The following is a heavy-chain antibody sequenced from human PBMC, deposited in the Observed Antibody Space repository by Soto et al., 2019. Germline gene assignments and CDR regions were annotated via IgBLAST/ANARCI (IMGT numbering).Heavy chain of an antibody. Sequence: QVQLQESGPGLVKPSQTLSLTCTVSGGSISTGGYYWSWIRQYPGKGLEWIGYIYYTGSAHYNPSLTSRVTMAVDTSNNPFSRKLTSVTAADTAVYYCARGRSDIAVVPVDFWGPGTLVSVSS. CDR1: GGSISTGGYY. CDR3: ARGRSDIAVVPVDF. V-gene: IGHV4-31*03. D-gene: IGHD2-2*01. J-gene: IGHJ4*02. CDR2: IYYTGSA.